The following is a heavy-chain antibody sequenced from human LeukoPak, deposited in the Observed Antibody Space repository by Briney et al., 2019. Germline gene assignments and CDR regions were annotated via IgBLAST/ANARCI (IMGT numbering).Heavy chain of an antibody. Sequence: GGSLRLSCATSGFTFSYYAMHWVRQAPGKGLEWVAVIWYEGDTKYYADSVKGRFTISRDNSKNTLYLQMNSLRAEDTAVYYCAKEWEYSYGTGFDYWGQGTLVTVSS. J-gene: IGHJ4*02. D-gene: IGHD5-18*01. CDR3: AKEWEYSYGTGFDY. V-gene: IGHV3-33*06. CDR2: IWYEGDTK. CDR1: GFTFSYYA.